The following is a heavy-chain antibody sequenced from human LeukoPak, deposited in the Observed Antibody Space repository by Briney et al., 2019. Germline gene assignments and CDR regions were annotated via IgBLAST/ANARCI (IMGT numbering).Heavy chain of an antibody. Sequence: GASVKVSCKASGYTFTSYDINWVRQATGQGLEWMGWMNPNSGNTDYAQKFQGRVTMTRNTSISTAYMELSSLRSEDTAVYYCAVLSGELFYYWGQGTLVTVSS. D-gene: IGHD3-10*01. CDR2: MNPNSGNT. CDR3: AVLSGELFYY. V-gene: IGHV1-8*01. J-gene: IGHJ4*02. CDR1: GYTFTSYD.